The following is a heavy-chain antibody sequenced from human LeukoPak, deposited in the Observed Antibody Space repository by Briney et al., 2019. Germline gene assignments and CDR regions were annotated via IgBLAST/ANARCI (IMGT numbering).Heavy chain of an antibody. V-gene: IGHV4-34*01. CDR3: ARCLAVAGEQYDAFDI. CDR1: GGSFSGYY. Sequence: SETLSLTCAVYGGSFSGYYWSWIRQPPGKGLEWIGEINHSGSTNYNPSLKSRVTISVDTSKNQFSLKLSSVTAADTAVYYCARCLAVAGEQYDAFDIWGQGTMVTVSS. CDR2: INHSGST. D-gene: IGHD6-19*01. J-gene: IGHJ3*02.